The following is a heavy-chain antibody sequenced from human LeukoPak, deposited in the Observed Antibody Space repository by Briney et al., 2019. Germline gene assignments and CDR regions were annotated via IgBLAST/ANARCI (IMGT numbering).Heavy chain of an antibody. D-gene: IGHD4-11*01. CDR2: MNPNSGNT. V-gene: IGHV1-8*01. CDR3: ASPTTVVPYYYYYGMDV. CDR1: GYTFTSYD. Sequence: GASVKVSCKASGYTFTSYDINWVRQATGQGLEWMGWMNPNSGNTGYARKFQGRVTMTRNTSISTAYMELSSLRSEDTAVYYCASPTTVVPYYYYYGMDVWGQGTTVTDSS. J-gene: IGHJ6*02.